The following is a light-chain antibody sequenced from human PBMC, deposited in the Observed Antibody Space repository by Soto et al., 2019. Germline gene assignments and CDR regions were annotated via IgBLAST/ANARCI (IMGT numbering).Light chain of an antibody. CDR2: DAS. CDR3: HQLSKGPPIT. CDR1: QNLASY. V-gene: IGKV3-11*01. J-gene: IGKJ5*01. Sequence: EGVLTSSTATLYLNNKERATVSCRVSQNLASYLAWYQQKPGQAPRLLIYDASNRATGIPDRFSGSGFGTDFTLTISSLEPEDAAVYYCHQLSKGPPITVGQGTRVEIK.